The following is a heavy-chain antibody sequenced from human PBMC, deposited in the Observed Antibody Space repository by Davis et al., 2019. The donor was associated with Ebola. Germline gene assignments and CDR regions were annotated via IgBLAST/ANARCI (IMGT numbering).Heavy chain of an antibody. V-gene: IGHV3-30*04. CDR1: GFTFSNHA. J-gene: IGHJ5*02. CDR2: TSHNERER. CDR3: AKDFYGSGSYIDA. D-gene: IGHD3-10*01. Sequence: GESLKISCVASGFTFSNHAMHWVRQAPGKGLEWVAVTSHNERERFYGESVQGRFTISRDNAKDSLYLQMNSLRTEDTAFYYCAKDFYGSGSYIDAWGQGTLVAVSS.